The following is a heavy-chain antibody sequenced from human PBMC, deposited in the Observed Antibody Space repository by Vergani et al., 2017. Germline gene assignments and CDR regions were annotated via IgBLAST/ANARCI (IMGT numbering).Heavy chain of an antibody. CDR3: ARHSTVEWLVKLGWIVP. D-gene: IGHD6-19*01. CDR1: GASIRSSNYY. J-gene: IGHJ5*02. CDR2: IYYSGST. Sequence: QLQLQESGPGLVKPSATLSLTCSVSGASIRSSNYYWGWIRQPPGKGLEWIASIYYSGSTYYNPSLKSRVTISVDTSKNQFSLKLSSVTAADTAVYVCARHSTVEWLVKLGWIVPWGQGILVTVSS. V-gene: IGHV4-39*01.